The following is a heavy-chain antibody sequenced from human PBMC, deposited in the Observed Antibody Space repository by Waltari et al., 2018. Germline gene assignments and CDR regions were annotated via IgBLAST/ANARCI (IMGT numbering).Heavy chain of an antibody. D-gene: IGHD2-15*01. CDR3: ARDRGRGIYLDS. V-gene: IGHV4-4*02. CDR1: GDSMRTSYW. J-gene: IGHJ4*02. CDR2: INRSGKT. Sequence: QLQLQQSGPGLVKPSESLSLTCAVSGDSMRTSYWWSWVRQSPGKGLEWIGQINRSGKTNYHPAFESRVIVSIDTSNNQFSLKFPSATAADTAIYYCARDRGRGIYLDSWGQGTLVTVSP.